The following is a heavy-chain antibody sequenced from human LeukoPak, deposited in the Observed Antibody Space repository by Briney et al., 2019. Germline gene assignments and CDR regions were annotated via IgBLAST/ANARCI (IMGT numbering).Heavy chain of an antibody. D-gene: IGHD2-15*01. Sequence: GRSLRLSCAASGFTFSSYGMHWVRQAPGKGLECVGVISYDGSNKYYADSVKGRFTISRDNSKNTLYLQMNSLRAEDTAVYYCARNQDSATLHMEVWGQGTTVTVSS. J-gene: IGHJ6*02. CDR1: GFTFSSYG. CDR2: ISYDGSNK. CDR3: ARNQDSATLHMEV. V-gene: IGHV3-30*03.